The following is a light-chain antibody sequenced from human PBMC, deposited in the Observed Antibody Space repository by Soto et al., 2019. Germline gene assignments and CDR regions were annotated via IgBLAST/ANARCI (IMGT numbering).Light chain of an antibody. CDR3: QRYDSFSMYT. Sequence: DIQMTQSPSTLSASVGDRVTITCRASQSISGWLAWYQQRPGKAPKVLIYDASKLESGGPSRVRGSGSGTEFTIHISNLQPDDFATYYCQRYDSFSMYTFGKGTKLEIK. J-gene: IGKJ2*01. CDR2: DAS. CDR1: QSISGW. V-gene: IGKV1-5*01.